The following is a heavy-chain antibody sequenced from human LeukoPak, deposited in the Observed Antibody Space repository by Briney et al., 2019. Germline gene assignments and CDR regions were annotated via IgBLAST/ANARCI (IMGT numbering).Heavy chain of an antibody. V-gene: IGHV4-30-4*01. CDR3: ASSGYSYGYGEDY. D-gene: IGHD5-18*01. J-gene: IGHJ4*02. CDR1: GGSISSGDYY. CDR2: IYYSGST. Sequence: SETLSLTCTVSGGSISSGDYYWSWIRQPPGKGLGWIGYIYYSGSTYYNPSLKSRVTISVDTSKNQFSLKLSSVTAADTAVYYCASSGYSYGYGEDYWGQGTLVTVSS.